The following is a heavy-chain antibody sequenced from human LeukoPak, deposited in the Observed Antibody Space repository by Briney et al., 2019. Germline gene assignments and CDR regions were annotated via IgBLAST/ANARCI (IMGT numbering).Heavy chain of an antibody. CDR3: TAGCQWRGRWELDS. Sequence: PGGSLRLSCAASGFIFSDAWMSLVRQTPGKGLEWVGRIKSKTDGGSTDYAAPVKGRFAISRDDSKDMLYLQMNSLKTEDTAVYYCTAGCQWRGRWELDSWGQGTLVTVSS. CDR2: IKSKTDGGST. CDR1: GFIFSDAW. D-gene: IGHD6-19*01. V-gene: IGHV3-15*01. J-gene: IGHJ4*02.